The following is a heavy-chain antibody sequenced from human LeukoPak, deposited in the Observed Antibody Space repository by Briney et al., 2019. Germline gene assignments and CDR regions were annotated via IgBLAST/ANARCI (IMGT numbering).Heavy chain of an antibody. V-gene: IGHV4-59*01. Sequence: SETLSLTCTVSGGSISSYYWSWIRQPPGKGLERIGYIYYSGSTNYNPSLKSRVTISVDTSKNQFSLKLSSVTAADTAVYYCARGGGKGLAIDYWGQGTLVTVSS. D-gene: IGHD3/OR15-3a*01. CDR2: IYYSGST. CDR1: GGSISSYY. CDR3: ARGGGKGLAIDY. J-gene: IGHJ4*02.